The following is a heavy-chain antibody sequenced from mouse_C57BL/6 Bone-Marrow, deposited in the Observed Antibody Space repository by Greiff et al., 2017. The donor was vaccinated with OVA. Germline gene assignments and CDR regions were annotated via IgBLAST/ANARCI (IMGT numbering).Heavy chain of an antibody. Sequence: EVKLVESGGGLVQPGDSLSLSCAASGFTFTNYYMSWVRQPPGKALEWLAFIRNKPNGSTTEYSASVKGRFTISRDNSQSILYLQMNALRAEDSATYYCARYKGRGAVDYFDYWGQGTALTVSS. V-gene: IGHV7-3*01. CDR1: GFTFTNYY. CDR2: IRNKPNGSTT. CDR3: ARYKGRGAVDYFDY. J-gene: IGHJ2*01. D-gene: IGHD3-3*01.